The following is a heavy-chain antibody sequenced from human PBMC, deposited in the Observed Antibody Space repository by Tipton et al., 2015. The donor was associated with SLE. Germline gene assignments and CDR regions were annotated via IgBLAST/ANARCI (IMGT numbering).Heavy chain of an antibody. Sequence: GSLRLSCAASGFTFSSYEMNWVRQAPGKGLEWVSYISSSGSTIYYADSVKGRFTISRDNAKNSLYLQMNSLRAEDTAVYYCARDPNWGGYYYYMDVWDKGTTVTVSS. D-gene: IGHD7-27*01. CDR1: GFTFSSYE. CDR3: ARDPNWGGYYYYMDV. J-gene: IGHJ6*03. V-gene: IGHV3-48*03. CDR2: ISSSGSTI.